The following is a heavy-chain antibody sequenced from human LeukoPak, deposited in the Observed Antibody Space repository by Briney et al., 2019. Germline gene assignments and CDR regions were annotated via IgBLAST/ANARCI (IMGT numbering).Heavy chain of an antibody. CDR3: ARSSGTGTFSY. J-gene: IGHJ4*02. Sequence: SETLSLTCTVSGDSISRSTYYWAWIRQPPGKGLEWIGSDYYGRSPYFNPSLESRATISVDTSKNHFSLKMSSVTAADTAVYYCARSSGTGTFSYWGQGTLVTVSS. D-gene: IGHD6-25*01. V-gene: IGHV4-39*02. CDR1: GDSISRSTYY. CDR2: DYYGRSP.